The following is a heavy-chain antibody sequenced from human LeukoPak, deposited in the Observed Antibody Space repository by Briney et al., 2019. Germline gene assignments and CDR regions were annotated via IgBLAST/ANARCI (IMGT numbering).Heavy chain of an antibody. Sequence: QPGGSLRLSCAASGFTVSSNYMGWVRQAPGKGLEWLSAIYSGGNTYYADSVKGRFTMSRDNPKNTLYLQMNSLRAEDTAVYYCAKGSVGIYYYDSSGYYGYWGQGTLVTVSS. V-gene: IGHV3-53*01. CDR2: IYSGGNT. J-gene: IGHJ4*02. D-gene: IGHD3-22*01. CDR3: AKGSVGIYYYDSSGYYGY. CDR1: GFTVSSNY.